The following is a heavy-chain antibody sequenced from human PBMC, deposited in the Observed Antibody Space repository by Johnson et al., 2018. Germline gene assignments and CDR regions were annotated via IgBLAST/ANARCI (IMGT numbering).Heavy chain of an antibody. CDR1: GYTFTSYD. V-gene: IGHV1-69*01. CDR2: IIPKFDTE. CDR3: ARGLSYETD. Sequence: QVQLVQSGAEVKKPGASVKVSCKASGYTFTSYDINWVRQATGQGLEWMGGIIPKFDTENYAQKFQDRVTITPAESTGTAYMDLSRLGSEDTALYYCARGLSYETDGGQGTLVTV. D-gene: IGHD3-16*02. J-gene: IGHJ1*01.